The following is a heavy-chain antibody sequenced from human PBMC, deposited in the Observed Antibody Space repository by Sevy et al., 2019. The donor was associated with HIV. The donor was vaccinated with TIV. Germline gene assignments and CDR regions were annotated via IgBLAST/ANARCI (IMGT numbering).Heavy chain of an antibody. V-gene: IGHV1-2*06. CDR1: GYTFTSYG. Sequence: ASVKVSCKASGYTFTSYGISWVRQAPGQGLEWMGRINPNSGGTNYAQKFQGRVTMTRDTSISTAYMELSRLRSDDTAVYYCAKNVVPAAINWFDPWGQGTLVTVSS. J-gene: IGHJ5*02. D-gene: IGHD2-2*01. CDR2: INPNSGGT. CDR3: AKNVVPAAINWFDP.